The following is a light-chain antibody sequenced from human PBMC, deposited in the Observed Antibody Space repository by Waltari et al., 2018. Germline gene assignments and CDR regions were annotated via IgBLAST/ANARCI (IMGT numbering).Light chain of an antibody. CDR1: YRLSSY. V-gene: IGKV1-5*03. J-gene: IGKJ3*01. Sequence: CRASYRLSSYLAWYQQKPGKAPKLLIYKTSSLETGVPSSFSGTGSGTEFTLTISSLQPDDIATYYCQQYNSYPFTFGPGTKVDIK. CDR3: QQYNSYPFT. CDR2: KTS.